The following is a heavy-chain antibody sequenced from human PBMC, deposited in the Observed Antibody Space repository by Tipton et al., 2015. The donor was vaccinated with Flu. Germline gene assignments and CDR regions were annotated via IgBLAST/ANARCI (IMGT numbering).Heavy chain of an antibody. D-gene: IGHD3-16*01. CDR1: GFTFTNYW. CDR2: IKQDGSEK. CDR3: ARGALGRGNTVDF. V-gene: IGHV3-7*01. J-gene: IGHJ4*02. Sequence: SLRLSCAASGFTFTNYWMTWVRQAPGKGLEWVANIKQDGSEKSYVDSVKGRFTVSRDNAKNSLYLQMNSLRVEDTAVYYCARGALGRGNTVDFWGQGTLVTVSS.